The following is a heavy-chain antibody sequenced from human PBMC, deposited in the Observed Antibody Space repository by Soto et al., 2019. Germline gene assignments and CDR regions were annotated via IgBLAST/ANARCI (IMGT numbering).Heavy chain of an antibody. V-gene: IGHV3-23*01. J-gene: IGHJ3*02. CDR1: GFTFSTYA. CDR3: AKPIAAHAFDI. CDR2: IGGSGGST. Sequence: EVQLLESGGGLVQPGGSLTLSCAASGFTFSTYAMSWVRQAPGKGLEWVSGIGGSGGSTYHADSVKGRFTISRDNSKNTLYLQMNSLRAEDTAVYYCAKPIAAHAFDIWGQGTMVTVSS. D-gene: IGHD6-13*01.